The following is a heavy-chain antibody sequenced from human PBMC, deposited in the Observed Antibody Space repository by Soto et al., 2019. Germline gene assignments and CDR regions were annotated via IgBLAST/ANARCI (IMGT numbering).Heavy chain of an antibody. CDR3: ARLTRLEIVGSY. V-gene: IGHV1-3*01. J-gene: IGHJ4*02. Sequence: ASVKVSCKASGYTFTSYAMHWVRQAPGQRLEWMGWINAGNGNTKYSQKFQGRVTITRDTSASTAYMELSSLRSEDTAVYYCARLTRLEIVGSYWGQGTLVTVSS. CDR2: INAGNGNT. D-gene: IGHD1-26*01. CDR1: GYTFTSYA.